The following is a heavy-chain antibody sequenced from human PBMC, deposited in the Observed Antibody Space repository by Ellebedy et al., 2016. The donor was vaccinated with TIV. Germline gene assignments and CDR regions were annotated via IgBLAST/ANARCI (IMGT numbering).Heavy chain of an antibody. CDR3: ARDTSSGRGFNWFNP. CDR2: INAGNGNT. V-gene: IGHV1-3*01. D-gene: IGHD3-22*01. Sequence: AASVKVSCKASGYTFTNYAMHWVRQAPGQRLEWMGWINAGNGNTKYSQKFQGRVTITRDTSASTAYMELSSLRSEDTAVYYCARDTSSGRGFNWFNPWGQGTLVTVSS. J-gene: IGHJ5*02. CDR1: GYTFTNYA.